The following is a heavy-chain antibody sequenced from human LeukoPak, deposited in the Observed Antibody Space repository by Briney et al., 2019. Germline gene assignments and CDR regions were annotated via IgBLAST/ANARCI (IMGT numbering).Heavy chain of an antibody. CDR1: GGSVSGYY. CDR2: IYTSGTT. D-gene: IGHD4-17*01. Sequence: PSETLSLTCTVSGGSVSGYYWSWIRQPAGKGLEWIGHIYTSGTTTYNPSLRSRVTMSVDTSKNQLSLKLSSVTAADTAVYYCARANDYGDYDRPFDYWGQGTLVTVS. V-gene: IGHV4-4*07. J-gene: IGHJ4*02. CDR3: ARANDYGDYDRPFDY.